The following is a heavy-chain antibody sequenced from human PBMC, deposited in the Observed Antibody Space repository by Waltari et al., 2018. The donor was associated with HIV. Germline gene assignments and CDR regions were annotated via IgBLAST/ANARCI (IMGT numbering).Heavy chain of an antibody. J-gene: IGHJ6*02. CDR3: ARGKDCGGGTCDGYHYYGMDV. CDR1: GFTFTTSW. CDR2: INPDGTDT. D-gene: IGHD2-15*01. Sequence: EVQLVESGGGLVQPGGSLRLSCAASGFTFTTSWVHWVRQAPGKGLVWVPRINPDGTDTRYADSVKGRFTISRDNPKNTVYLQVNSLRGEDTSVYYWARGKDCGGGTCDGYHYYGMDVWGQGTTVTVSS. V-gene: IGHV3-74*01.